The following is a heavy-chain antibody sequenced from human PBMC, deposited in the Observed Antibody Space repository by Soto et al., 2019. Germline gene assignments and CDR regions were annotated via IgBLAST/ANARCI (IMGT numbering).Heavy chain of an antibody. CDR1: GYTFSNFW. V-gene: IGHV5-51*01. Sequence: PGESLKISCQCSGYTFSNFWIGWVRQLPGQGLEWMGIIYPGDHETRYSPSFLGKVTISAEKSINTAYLQWSSLEASDSAFYFCARSPRSSPYFDFWGQGALVT. D-gene: IGHD6-13*01. J-gene: IGHJ4*02. CDR2: IYPGDHET. CDR3: ARSPRSSPYFDF.